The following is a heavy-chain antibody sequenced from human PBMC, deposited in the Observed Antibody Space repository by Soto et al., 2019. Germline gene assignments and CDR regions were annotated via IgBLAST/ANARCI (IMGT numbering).Heavy chain of an antibody. J-gene: IGHJ5*02. CDR2: IGTVGDT. Sequence: PGGSLRLSCAASGFTFSRYDMHWVRQATGKGLEWVSAIGTVGDTYCLDSVKGRFTISRENAKNSLYLQMNSLRAGDTAVYYCARGRSNQYESSPPPKFDPWGRGALVTVSS. CDR3: ARGRSNQYESSPPPKFDP. D-gene: IGHD2-8*01. V-gene: IGHV3-13*01. CDR1: GFTFSRYD.